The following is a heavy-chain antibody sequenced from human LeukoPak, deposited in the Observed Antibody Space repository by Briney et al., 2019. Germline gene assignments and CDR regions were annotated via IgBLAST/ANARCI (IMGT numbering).Heavy chain of an antibody. Sequence: SETLSLTCAVHGGSFSGYYWSWIRQPPGKGLEWIGEINHSGSTNYNPSLKSRDTISVDTSKNQFSLKLSSVTAADTAVYYCATKMHYYYYGMDVWGQGTTVTVSS. V-gene: IGHV4-34*01. CDR2: INHSGST. CDR1: GGSFSGYY. J-gene: IGHJ6*02. CDR3: ATKMHYYYYGMDV.